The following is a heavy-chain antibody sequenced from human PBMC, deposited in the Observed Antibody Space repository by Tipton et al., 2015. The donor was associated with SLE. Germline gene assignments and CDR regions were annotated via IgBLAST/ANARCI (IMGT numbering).Heavy chain of an antibody. Sequence: SLRLSCAASGFTFSSYAMSWFRQAPGKGLEWVSVIYSGGSTYYADSVKGLFTISRDNSKNTLYLQMNSLRAEETAVYYCANGYSSGWYHFDYGGQGTLVTVSS. J-gene: IGHJ4*02. CDR2: IYSGGST. V-gene: IGHV3-23*03. D-gene: IGHD6-19*01. CDR3: ANGYSSGWYHFDY. CDR1: GFTFSSYA.